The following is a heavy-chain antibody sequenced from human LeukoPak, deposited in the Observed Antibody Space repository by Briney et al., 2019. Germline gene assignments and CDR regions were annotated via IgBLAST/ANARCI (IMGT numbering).Heavy chain of an antibody. D-gene: IGHD5-24*01. CDR2: ISNSKGISD. CDR3: AKRRDAYPIRGTFDS. Sequence: PGGSLRLSCAVSGFTFTNYPMSWVRQAPGKGLEWVSGISNSKGISDYYADSAKGRFTISRDNSKNTLYLQMNSLRGEDTAVYYCAKRRDAYPIRGTFDSWGQGALVTVSS. CDR1: GFTFTNYP. J-gene: IGHJ4*02. V-gene: IGHV3-23*01.